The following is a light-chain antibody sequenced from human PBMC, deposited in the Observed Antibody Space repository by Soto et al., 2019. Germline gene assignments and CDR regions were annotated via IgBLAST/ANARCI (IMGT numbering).Light chain of an antibody. V-gene: IGKV3-11*01. CDR2: DTF. CDR1: QSISNY. J-gene: IGKJ4*01. CDR3: QQRSNWPLT. Sequence: IVLTQSPATLSLSPGEGATLXXRASQSISNYLAWYQQKPGKAPRXLRYDTFYRATCSAARFSGSGSGTDFTLTISSLEPEDFAVYYCQQRSNWPLTFGGGTKVDIK.